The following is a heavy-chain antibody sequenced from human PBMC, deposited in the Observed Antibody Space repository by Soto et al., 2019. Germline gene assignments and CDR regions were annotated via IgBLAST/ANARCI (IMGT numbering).Heavy chain of an antibody. J-gene: IGHJ4*02. V-gene: IGHV3-48*03. CDR1: GFTFSSYE. D-gene: IGHD1-1*01. CDR3: ARAGDWNYVQDF. Sequence: GGSLRLSCAASGFTFSSYEMNWVRQAPGKGLEWVSYISSSGSTIYYADSVKGRFTVSRDNAKNSLYLQMNSLTDEDSGVYFCARAGDWNYVQDFWGQGTLVTVS. CDR2: ISSSGSTI.